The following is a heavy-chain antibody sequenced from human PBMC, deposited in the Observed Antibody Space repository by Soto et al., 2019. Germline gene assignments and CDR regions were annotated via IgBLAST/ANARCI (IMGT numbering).Heavy chain of an antibody. Sequence: SETLSLTCSVSTCSMRTYYWTWIRQSPGKGLEWIGQISHTGRTKYNPSLESRVTISVDTSRKQFSLKLTSVTDADTALYYCARDDTTGLFDFWGKGTLVTVSS. CDR3: ARDDTTGLFDF. CDR2: ISHTGRT. D-gene: IGHD4-17*01. CDR1: TCSMRTYY. J-gene: IGHJ4*02. V-gene: IGHV4-59*01.